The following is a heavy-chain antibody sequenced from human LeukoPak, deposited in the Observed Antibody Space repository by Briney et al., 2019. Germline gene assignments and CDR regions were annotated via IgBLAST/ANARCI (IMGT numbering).Heavy chain of an antibody. J-gene: IGHJ3*02. CDR3: AGLPNSDFWSGYYSGSFDI. CDR1: GGPISSDDYY. CDR2: IYSSGST. V-gene: IGHV4-30-4*08. D-gene: IGHD3-3*01. Sequence: PSETLSLTCTVSGGPISSDDYYWNWIRQPPGKGLEWIGYIYSSGSTYYNPSLKSRVIISLDTSKNQFSLKLSSVTAADTAVYYCAGLPNSDFWSGYYSGSFDIWGQGTVVTVSS.